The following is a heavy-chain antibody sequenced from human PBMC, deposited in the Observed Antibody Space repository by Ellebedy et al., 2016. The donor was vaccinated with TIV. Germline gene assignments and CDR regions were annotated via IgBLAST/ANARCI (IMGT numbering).Heavy chain of an antibody. CDR2: ITHSGST. V-gene: IGHV4-34*01. CDR1: GGSFSGYY. CDR3: ARGLARDY. J-gene: IGHJ4*02. Sequence: MPSETLSLTCAVYGGSFSGYYWSWTRQPPGKWLEWIGEITHSGSTNYNPSLKSRVTISVDTSKNQFSLNLSSVTAADTAVYYCARGLARDYWGQGTLVTVSS.